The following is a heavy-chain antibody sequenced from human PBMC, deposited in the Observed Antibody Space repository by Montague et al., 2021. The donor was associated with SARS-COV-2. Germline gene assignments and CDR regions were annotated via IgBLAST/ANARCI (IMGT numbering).Heavy chain of an antibody. V-gene: IGHV4-34*01. CDR2: INRCGSV. D-gene: IGHD2-15*01. CDR3: ARGQEGVNMVVVDLGFYYYVDV. J-gene: IGHJ6*03. CDR1: GGSFSSFY. Sequence: SETLSLTCAVSGGSFSSFYWCWVRQSPRAGLELIGEINRCGSVNYNPSLKSRVTIFAAASKNQFSLKLTSVTAADTAVYYCARGQEGVNMVVVDLGFYYYVDVWGKGKTVTVSS.